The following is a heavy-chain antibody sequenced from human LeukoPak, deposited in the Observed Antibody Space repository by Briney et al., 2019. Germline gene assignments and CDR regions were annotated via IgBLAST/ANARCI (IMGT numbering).Heavy chain of an antibody. CDR2: ISAYNGNT. Sequence: ASVKVSCKASGYTFTSYGISWVRQAPGQGLEWMGWISAYNGNTNYAQKLHGRVTMTTDTSTSTAYMELRSLRSDDTAVYYCARKPQTYDILTGYHSYYFDYWGQGTLVTVSS. CDR3: ARKPQTYDILTGYHSYYFDY. D-gene: IGHD3-9*01. V-gene: IGHV1-18*01. CDR1: GYTFTSYG. J-gene: IGHJ4*02.